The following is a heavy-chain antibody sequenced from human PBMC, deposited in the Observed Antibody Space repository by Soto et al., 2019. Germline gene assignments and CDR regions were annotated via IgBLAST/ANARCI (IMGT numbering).Heavy chain of an antibody. CDR3: ARDRRSVTTSWFDP. Sequence: SETLSLTCAISGASITSNIWWTWVRQSPGRGLEWIGEISHSGSTTYNPSLKSRVTISVDKSKNQFSLKLTSVTAADTAVYYCARDRRSVTTSWFDPWGQGTLVTVSS. CDR2: ISHSGST. J-gene: IGHJ5*02. D-gene: IGHD4-17*01. V-gene: IGHV4-4*02. CDR1: GASITSNIW.